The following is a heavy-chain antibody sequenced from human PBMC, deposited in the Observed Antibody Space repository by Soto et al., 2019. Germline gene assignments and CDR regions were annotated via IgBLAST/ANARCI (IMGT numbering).Heavy chain of an antibody. Sequence: SVKVSCKASGGTFSSYAISWVRQAPGQGLEWMGGIIPIFGTADYAQKFQGRVTITADESTSTAYMELSSLRSEDTAVYYCASHLPISVGGSERGYYYYYYGMDVWGQGTTVTVSS. D-gene: IGHD2-15*01. CDR1: GGTFSSYA. CDR3: ASHLPISVGGSERGYYYYYYGMDV. CDR2: IIPIFGTA. V-gene: IGHV1-69*13. J-gene: IGHJ6*02.